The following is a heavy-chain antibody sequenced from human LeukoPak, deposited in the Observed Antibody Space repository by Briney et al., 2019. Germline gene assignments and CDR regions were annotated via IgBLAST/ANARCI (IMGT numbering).Heavy chain of an antibody. Sequence: SETLSLTCTVSGGSISSYYWSWIRQPPGKGLEWIGYIYYSGSTNYNPSLKSRFTISVGTSKNQFSLKLSSVTAADTAVYYCARAWNWFDPWGQGTLVTVSS. CDR2: IYYSGST. CDR1: GGSISSYY. J-gene: IGHJ5*02. V-gene: IGHV4-59*01. CDR3: ARAWNWFDP.